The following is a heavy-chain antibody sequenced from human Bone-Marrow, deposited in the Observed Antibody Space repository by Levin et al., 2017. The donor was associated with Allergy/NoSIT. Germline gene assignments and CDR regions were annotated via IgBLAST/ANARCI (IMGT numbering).Heavy chain of an antibody. V-gene: IGHV3-23*01. Sequence: GESLKISCAASGFTFSSYAMSWVRQAPGKGLEWVSAISGSGGSTYYADSVKGRFTISRDNSKNTLYLQMNSLRAEDTAVYYCAKAAADYYDSSGYDYWGQGTLVTVSS. CDR2: ISGSGGST. D-gene: IGHD3-22*01. CDR3: AKAAADYYDSSGYDY. J-gene: IGHJ4*02. CDR1: GFTFSSYA.